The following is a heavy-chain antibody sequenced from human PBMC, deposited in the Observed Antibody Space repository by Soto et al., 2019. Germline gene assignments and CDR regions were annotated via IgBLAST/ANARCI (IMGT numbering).Heavy chain of an antibody. V-gene: IGHV3-21*01. Sequence: EVQLVESGGGLVKPGGSLRLSCAASGFTFSSYSMNWVRQAPGKGLEWVSSISSSSSYIYYADSVKGRFTISRDKAKNSLYLQMNSLRAEDTAVYYCARRREGRTGSYYGMDVWGQGTTVTVSS. CDR1: GFTFSSYS. CDR2: ISSSSSYI. D-gene: IGHD3-10*01. J-gene: IGHJ6*02. CDR3: ARRREGRTGSYYGMDV.